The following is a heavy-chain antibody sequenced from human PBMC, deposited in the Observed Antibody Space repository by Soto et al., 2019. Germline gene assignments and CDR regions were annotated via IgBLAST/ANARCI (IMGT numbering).Heavy chain of an antibody. J-gene: IGHJ6*03. D-gene: IGHD6-13*01. V-gene: IGHV4-34*01. CDR1: GGSFSGYY. CDR3: ARGPPSIAASPYYYYYYMDV. Sequence: SETLSLTCAVYGGSFSGYYWSWIRQPPGKGLEWIGEINHSGSTNYNPSLKSRVTISVDTSKNQFSLKLSSVTAADTAVYYCARGPPSIAASPYYYYYYMDVWGKGTTDTVSS. CDR2: INHSGST.